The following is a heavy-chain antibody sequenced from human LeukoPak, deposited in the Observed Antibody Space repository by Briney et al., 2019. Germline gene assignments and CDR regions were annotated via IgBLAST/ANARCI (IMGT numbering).Heavy chain of an antibody. D-gene: IGHD6-19*01. Sequence: SVKVSCKASGGTFSRYAINWVRQAPGQGPEWMGGTIPMFGTANYAQKFQGRVTITADESTSTAYMELSSLRSVDTAVYYCARGPWDQQWLIPVWGQGTLVTVSS. CDR2: TIPMFGTA. CDR3: ARGPWDQQWLIPV. V-gene: IGHV1-69*13. CDR1: GGTFSRYA. J-gene: IGHJ4*02.